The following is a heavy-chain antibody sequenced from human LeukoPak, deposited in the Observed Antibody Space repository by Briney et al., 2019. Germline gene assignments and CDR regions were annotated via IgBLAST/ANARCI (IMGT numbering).Heavy chain of an antibody. CDR3: AREGSGSYWKNFDY. CDR1: GYTFTSYG. V-gene: IGHV1-2*02. J-gene: IGHJ4*02. D-gene: IGHD3-10*01. Sequence: ASVKVSCKASGYTFTSYGISWVRQAPGQGLEWMGWINPNSGGTNYAQKFQGRVTMTRDTSISTAYMELSRLRSDDAAVYYCAREGSGSYWKNFDYWGQGTLVTVSS. CDR2: INPNSGGT.